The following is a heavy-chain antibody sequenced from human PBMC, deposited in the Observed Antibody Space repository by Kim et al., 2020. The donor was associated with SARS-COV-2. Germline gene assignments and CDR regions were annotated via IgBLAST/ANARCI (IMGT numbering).Heavy chain of an antibody. D-gene: IGHD6-6*01. J-gene: IGHJ4*02. CDR3: ARGRIAARRIDY. Sequence: SETLSLTCAVYGGSFSGYYWSWIRQPPGKGLEWIGEINHSGSTNYNPSLKSRVTISVDTSKNQFSLKLSSVTAADTAVYYCARGRIAARRIDYWGQGTLVTVSS. CDR1: GGSFSGYY. CDR2: INHSGST. V-gene: IGHV4-34*01.